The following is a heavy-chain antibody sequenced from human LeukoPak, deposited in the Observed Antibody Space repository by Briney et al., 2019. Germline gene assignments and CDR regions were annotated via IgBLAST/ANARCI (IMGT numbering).Heavy chain of an antibody. CDR3: AKARSRPVTTYYFDY. V-gene: IGHV3-30*18. Sequence: PGGSLRLSCAASGFTFSSYGMHWVRQAPGKGLEWVAVISYDGSNKYYADSVKGRFTISRDNSKNTLCLQMNSLRAEDTAVYYCAKARSRPVTTYYFDYWGQGTLVTVSS. CDR2: ISYDGSNK. J-gene: IGHJ4*02. CDR1: GFTFSSYG. D-gene: IGHD4-17*01.